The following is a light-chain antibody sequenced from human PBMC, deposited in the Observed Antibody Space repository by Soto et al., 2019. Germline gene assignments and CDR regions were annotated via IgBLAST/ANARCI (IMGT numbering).Light chain of an antibody. CDR3: QHYGASPWT. J-gene: IGKJ1*01. Sequence: VLTQTPCSLSFSPGQRATLSCSASQSLSGNYLAWYQQKPGQAPRVLIYRASIRATGISDRFSGSGSGTDFTLTISRLEPEDFAVYYCQHYGASPWTFGQGTKVDIK. V-gene: IGKV3-20*01. CDR1: QSLSGNY. CDR2: RAS.